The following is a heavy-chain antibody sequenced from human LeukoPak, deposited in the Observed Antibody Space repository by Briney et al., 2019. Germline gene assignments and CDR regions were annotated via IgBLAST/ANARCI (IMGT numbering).Heavy chain of an antibody. J-gene: IGHJ5*02. CDR1: GDSVSSNSAA. CDR2: TYYRSKLYD. CDR3: ARVDQWPPSGWFDP. V-gene: IGHV6-1*01. D-gene: IGHD6-19*01. Sequence: SQTPSLTCAISGDSVSSNSAAWNWIRQSPSRGLEWLGRTYYRSKLYDDYAVSVRSRITISPDTSKNQFSLQLSSVPPEDTAVYYCARVDQWPPSGWFDPWGQGIQVTVSS.